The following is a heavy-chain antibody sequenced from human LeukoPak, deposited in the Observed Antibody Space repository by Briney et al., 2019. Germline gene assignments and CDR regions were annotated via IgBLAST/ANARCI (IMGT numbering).Heavy chain of an antibody. CDR2: INSGGDDT. CDR3: ARRIGYSSGHSAVYYFDY. CDR1: GFPFSTYW. D-gene: IGHD6-19*01. V-gene: IGHV3-74*01. J-gene: IGHJ4*02. Sequence: QPGGSVTLLCGASGFPFSTYWMHWAREARGRALVWVSLINSGGDDTRYADSVKGRYTITRDNAKNTLYLQMNSLRAEDTAVYYCARRIGYSSGHSAVYYFDYWGQGTLVTVSS.